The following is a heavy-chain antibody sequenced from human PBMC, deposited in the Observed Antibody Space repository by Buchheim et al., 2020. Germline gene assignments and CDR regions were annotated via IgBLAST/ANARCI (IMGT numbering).Heavy chain of an antibody. CDR3: ARDQNWNFDS. V-gene: IGHV1-2*02. J-gene: IGHJ4*02. Sequence: QVLVVQSGAEVKKPRTSLKVSCKTSEDTFSGYYIHWVRQAPGQGLEWMGWIPPNNDATSYAPNFQGRVTMTRDTSISTVYMELSGLRSDDTAIYYCARDQNWNFDSWGQGAL. CDR1: EDTFSGYY. CDR2: IPPNNDAT. D-gene: IGHD1-1*01.